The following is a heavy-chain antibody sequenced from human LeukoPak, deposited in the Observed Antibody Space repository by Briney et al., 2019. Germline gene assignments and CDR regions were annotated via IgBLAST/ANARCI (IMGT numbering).Heavy chain of an antibody. CDR3: ARKNIDLYGSGSYYTANGYYFDY. CDR1: GFTFSSYN. V-gene: IGHV3-48*04. Sequence: GGSLRLSCAASGFTFSSYNMNWVRQAPGKGLEWVSYISSSSSTIYYADSVKGRFTISRDNAKNSLYLQMNSLRAEDTAVYYWARKNIDLYGSGSYYTANGYYFDYWGQGTLVTVSS. J-gene: IGHJ4*02. D-gene: IGHD3-10*01. CDR2: ISSSSSTI.